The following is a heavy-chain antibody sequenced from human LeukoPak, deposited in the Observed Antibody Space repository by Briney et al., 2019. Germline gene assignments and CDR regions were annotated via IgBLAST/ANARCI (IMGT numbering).Heavy chain of an antibody. CDR3: AKRGYYYDSSGYYYFDY. V-gene: IGHV3-23*01. D-gene: IGHD3-22*01. CDR1: GFTFSSYA. J-gene: IGHJ4*02. Sequence: PGGSLRLSCAASGFTFSSYAMSWVRQAPGKGLEWVSTISGSGGSIYYADSVKGRITISRDNSKNTLYLQMNSLRAEDTAVYYCAKRGYYYDSSGYYYFDYWGQGTLVTVSS. CDR2: ISGSGGSI.